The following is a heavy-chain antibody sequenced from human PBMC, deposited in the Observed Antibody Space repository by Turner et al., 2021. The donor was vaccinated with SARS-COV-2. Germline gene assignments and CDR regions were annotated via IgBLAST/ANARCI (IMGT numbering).Heavy chain of an antibody. CDR2: VGTAGDT. CDR3: ARAKFRGLISWFDP. D-gene: IGHD3-10*01. CDR1: GFTFGNYD. J-gene: IGHJ5*02. Sequence: EVQLVESGGGLVQPGGSLSLSCAASGFTFGNYDRHWVRQATGKGLEWVSAVGTAGDTYYPGSVKGRFTISRENGKNSLYLQMNSLRAGDTAVYYCARAKFRGLISWFDPWGQGTLVTVSS. V-gene: IGHV3-13*04.